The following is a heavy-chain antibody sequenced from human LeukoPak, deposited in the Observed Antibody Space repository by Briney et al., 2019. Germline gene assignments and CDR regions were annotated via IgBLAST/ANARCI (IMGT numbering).Heavy chain of an antibody. CDR2: IYHSGST. CDR1: GYSISSGCY. CDR3: ARSNGDYNWFDP. D-gene: IGHD4-17*01. Sequence: PSETLSLTCAVSGYSISSGCYWGWIRQPPGKGLEWIGSIYHSGSTHYNPSLKSRVTISVDTSKNQFSLKLSSVTAADTAVYYCARSNGDYNWFDPWGQGTLVTVSS. J-gene: IGHJ5*02. V-gene: IGHV4-38-2*01.